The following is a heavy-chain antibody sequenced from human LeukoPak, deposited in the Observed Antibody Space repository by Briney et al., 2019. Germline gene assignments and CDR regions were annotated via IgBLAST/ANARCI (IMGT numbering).Heavy chain of an antibody. CDR3: ARSYHETSADSNWFDP. V-gene: IGHV4-31*03. CDR2: MHYSGST. Sequence: SETLSLTCTVSGGSISSGVHYWSWIRQHPGKGLEWIGYMHYSGSTYDNPSLRSRLTISIDTSKNQFSLKLSSVTAADTAVYYCARSYHETSADSNWFDPWGQGTLVTVSS. J-gene: IGHJ5*02. CDR1: GGSISSGVHY. D-gene: IGHD3-22*01.